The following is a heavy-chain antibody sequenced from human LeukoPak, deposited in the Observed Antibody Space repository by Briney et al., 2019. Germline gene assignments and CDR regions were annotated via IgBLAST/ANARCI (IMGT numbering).Heavy chain of an antibody. CDR2: IRSKANSYVT. CDR3: FVAEVGY. D-gene: IGHD6-19*01. CDR1: GFNFSGAA. Sequence: PGESLTLSCAASGFNFSGAAMHWARQASGKGLEWVGRIRSKANSYVTTFAASVKGRFTISRDDAKNTVDLHMNSLKAEDTAVYYCFVAEVGYWGQGTLVTVSS. J-gene: IGHJ4*02. V-gene: IGHV3-73*01.